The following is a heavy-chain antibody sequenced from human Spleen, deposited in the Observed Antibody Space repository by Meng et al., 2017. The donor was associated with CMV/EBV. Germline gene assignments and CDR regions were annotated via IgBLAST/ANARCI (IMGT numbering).Heavy chain of an antibody. V-gene: IGHV3-30-3*01. CDR2: ISYDGSNK. Sequence: GGSLRLSCAASGFNFSNYAMFWVRQAPGKGLEWVAVISYDGSNKYYADSVKGRFTISRDNSKNTLYLQMNSLRAEDTAVYYCARDKSDWNGLGYWGQGTLVTVSS. D-gene: IGHD1-1*01. J-gene: IGHJ4*02. CDR3: ARDKSDWNGLGY. CDR1: GFNFSNYA.